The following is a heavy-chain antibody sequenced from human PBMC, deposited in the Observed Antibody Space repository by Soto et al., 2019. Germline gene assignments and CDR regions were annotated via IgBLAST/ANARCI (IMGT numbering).Heavy chain of an antibody. J-gene: IGHJ5*02. Sequence: SETLSLTCTVSGGSVSSGSYYWSWIRQPPGKGLEWIGYIYYSGSTNYNPSLKSRVTISVDTSKNQFSLKLSSVTAADTAVYYCARDRGGTRWLFDPWGQGTLVTVSS. CDR3: ARDRGGTRWLFDP. D-gene: IGHD2-2*01. V-gene: IGHV4-61*01. CDR1: GGSVSSGSYY. CDR2: IYYSGST.